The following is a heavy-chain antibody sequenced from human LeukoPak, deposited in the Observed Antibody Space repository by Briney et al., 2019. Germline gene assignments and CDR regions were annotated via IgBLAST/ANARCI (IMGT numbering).Heavy chain of an antibody. CDR2: ITPYNGNR. CDR1: GYTFTYRY. Sequence: GASVKVSCKASGYTFTYRYLHWVRQAPGQAFEWMGWITPYNGNRNYAKKLQDRVTITRDTSLSTAHMELSSLRSEDTAMYYCARSALYSTKSDYYFESWGQGTLVTVSS. J-gene: IGHJ4*02. CDR3: ARSALYSTKSDYYFES. V-gene: IGHV1-45*02. D-gene: IGHD2-2*01.